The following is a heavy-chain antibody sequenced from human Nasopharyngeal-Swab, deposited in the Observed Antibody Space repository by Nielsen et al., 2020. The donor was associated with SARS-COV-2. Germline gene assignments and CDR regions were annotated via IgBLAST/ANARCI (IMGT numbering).Heavy chain of an antibody. CDR3: WRGYRLRYFDWSYYYGMDV. Sequence: IRGSPGKGLVWVSVIYSGGKTYYADSVKGRFTLFRDNSKDTLYLQMNSLRAKDTAVYYFWRGYRLRYFDWSYYYGMDVWGQGTTVTVSS. J-gene: IGHJ6*02. V-gene: IGHV3-53*01. CDR2: IYSGGKT. D-gene: IGHD3-9*01.